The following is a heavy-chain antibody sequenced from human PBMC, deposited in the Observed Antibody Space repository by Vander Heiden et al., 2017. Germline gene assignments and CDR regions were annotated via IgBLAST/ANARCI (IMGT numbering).Heavy chain of an antibody. CDR3: AREGGVTPFVY. V-gene: IGHV3-30-3*01. J-gene: IGHJ4*02. CDR2: ISYDGSNK. CDR1: GFTFSSYA. D-gene: IGHD2-21*02. Sequence: PGRSLRLSCAASGFTFSSYAMHWVRQAPGKGLEWVAVISYDGSNKYYADSVKGRFTISRDNSKNTLYLQMNSLRAEDTAVYYCAREGGVTPFVYWGQGTLVTVSS.